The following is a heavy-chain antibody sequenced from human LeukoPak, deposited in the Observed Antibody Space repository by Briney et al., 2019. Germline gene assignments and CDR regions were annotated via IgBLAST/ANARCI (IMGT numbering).Heavy chain of an antibody. J-gene: IGHJ3*02. CDR1: GFIFSTYA. CDR2: ISGSGGST. CDR3: AKHRLQLWLGLNAFDI. V-gene: IGHV3-23*01. D-gene: IGHD5-18*01. Sequence: GGSLRLSCATSGFIFSTYALSWVRQAPGKGLEWASSISGSGGSTYHADSVKGRFTISRDSSKNTLYLQMNSLRAEDTAVYYCAKHRLQLWLGLNAFDIWGQGTMVTVSS.